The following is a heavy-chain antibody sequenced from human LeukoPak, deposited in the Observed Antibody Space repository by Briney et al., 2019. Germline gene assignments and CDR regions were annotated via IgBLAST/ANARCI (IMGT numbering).Heavy chain of an antibody. CDR3: ARSLVGATTAPLFDY. V-gene: IGHV4-31*03. J-gene: IGHJ4*02. Sequence: SQTLSLTCTVSGGSISSGGYYWSWIRQHPGKGLEWIGYIYYSGSTYYNPSLKSRVTISVDTSKNQFSLKLSSVTAADTAVYYCARSLVGATTAPLFDYWGQGTLVTVSS. D-gene: IGHD1-26*01. CDR1: GGSISSGGYY. CDR2: IYYSGST.